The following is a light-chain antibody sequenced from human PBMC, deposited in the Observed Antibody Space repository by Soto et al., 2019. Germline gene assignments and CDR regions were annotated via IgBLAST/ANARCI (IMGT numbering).Light chain of an antibody. V-gene: IGKV3-20*01. J-gene: IGKJ3*01. CDR1: QSVSSNY. CDR2: GAS. CDR3: QQDGRSPFT. Sequence: EIVMTQSPGTLSLSPGETATLSCRASQSVSSNYVAWFHQKPGQAPRLLIYGASSRATGVPDRFSASGSGTDFTLTISRLEPEEFAVYYCQQDGRSPFTFGPGTKVDIK.